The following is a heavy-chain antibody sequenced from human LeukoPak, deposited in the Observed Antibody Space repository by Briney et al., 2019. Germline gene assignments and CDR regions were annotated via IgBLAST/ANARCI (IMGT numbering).Heavy chain of an antibody. CDR3: AKDLFMQNGIFDAFDI. V-gene: IGHV3-23*01. CDR2: IGGGGSDT. J-gene: IGHJ3*02. D-gene: IGHD3-3*01. CDR1: GFTFSSYA. Sequence: TGGSLRLSCAASGFTFSSYAMNWVRQAPGKWLEWVSHIGGGGSDTYYTDSVKGRFTISRDNSKNTMYLQMNSLRAEDTAVYYCAKDLFMQNGIFDAFDIWGQGTMVTVSS.